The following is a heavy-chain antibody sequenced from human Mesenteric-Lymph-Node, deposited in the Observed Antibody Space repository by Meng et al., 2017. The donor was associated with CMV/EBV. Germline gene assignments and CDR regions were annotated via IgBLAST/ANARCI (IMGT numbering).Heavy chain of an antibody. J-gene: IGHJ5*02. V-gene: IGHV1-2*02. D-gene: IGHD2-2*01. CDR3: ARRLGYCSSTSCYPRFDP. Sequence: ASVKVSCKASGYTFTGYYMHCVRQAPGQGLEWMGWINPNSGGTNYAQKFQGRVTMTRDTSISTAYMELSRLRSDDTAVYYCARRLGYCSSTSCYPRFDPWGQGTLVTVSS. CDR1: GYTFTGYY. CDR2: INPNSGGT.